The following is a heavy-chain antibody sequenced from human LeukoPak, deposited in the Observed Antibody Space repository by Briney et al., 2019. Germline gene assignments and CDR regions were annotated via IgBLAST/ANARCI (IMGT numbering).Heavy chain of an antibody. J-gene: IGHJ6*03. CDR1: GYTFTSYG. D-gene: IGHD1-7*01. CDR3: ARDRPSTGTTDYYYYMDV. Sequence: ASVKVSCKASGYTFTSYGISWVRQAPGQGLEWMGWISAYNGNTNYAQKLQGRVTMTTDTSTSTAYMELRSLRSDDTAVYYCARDRPSTGTTDYYYYMDVWGKGATVTVSS. V-gene: IGHV1-18*01. CDR2: ISAYNGNT.